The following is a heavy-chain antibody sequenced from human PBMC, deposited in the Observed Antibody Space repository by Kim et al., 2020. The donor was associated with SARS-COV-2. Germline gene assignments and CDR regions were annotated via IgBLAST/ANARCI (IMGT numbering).Heavy chain of an antibody. CDR2: ISYDGSNK. V-gene: IGHV3-30*04. D-gene: IGHD3-22*01. Sequence: GGSLRLSCAASGFTFSSYAMHWVRQAPGKGLEWVAVISYDGSNKYYADSVKGRFTISRDNSKNTLYLQMNSLRAEDTAVYYCASPYDSSGYDDLGAFDI. CDR1: GFTFSSYA. J-gene: IGHJ3*02. CDR3: ASPYDSSGYDDLGAFDI.